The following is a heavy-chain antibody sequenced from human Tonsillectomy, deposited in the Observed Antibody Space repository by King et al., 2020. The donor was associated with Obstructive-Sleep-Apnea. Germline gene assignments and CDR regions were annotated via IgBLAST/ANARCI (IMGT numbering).Heavy chain of an antibody. D-gene: IGHD3-16*02. V-gene: IGHV3-15*01. CDR3: ITDFPEADGFVWGNNRYVRFFDS. CDR2: IRSIAEGGTE. CDR1: GFTFKNAW. Sequence: VQLVESGGGLVKPGGSLRLSCAASGFTFKNAWMSWVRQAPGKGLEWVGRIRSIAEGGTEEYAAPVRGRFTISRDDTTNTLFLQMNSLKTEDTGRYYCITDFPEADGFVWGNNRYVRFFDSWGQGALVTVS. J-gene: IGHJ4*02.